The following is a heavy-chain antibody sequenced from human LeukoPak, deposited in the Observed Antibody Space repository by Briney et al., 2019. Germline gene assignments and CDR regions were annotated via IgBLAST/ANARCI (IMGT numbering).Heavy chain of an antibody. J-gene: IGHJ4*02. D-gene: IGHD2-8*01. CDR3: ARASDIVLMVYAIDY. CDR1: GGSISSGGYY. CDR2: IYHSGST. Sequence: PSETLSLTCTVSGGSISSGGYYWSWIRQPPGKGLEWIGYIYHSGSTYYNPSLKSRVTISVDRSKNQFSLKLSSVTAADTAVYYCARASDIVLMVYAIDYWGQGTLVTVSS. V-gene: IGHV4-30-2*01.